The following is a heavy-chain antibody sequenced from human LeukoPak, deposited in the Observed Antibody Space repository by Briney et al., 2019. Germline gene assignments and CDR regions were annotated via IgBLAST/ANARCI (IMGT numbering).Heavy chain of an antibody. D-gene: IGHD3-9*01. Sequence: TSETLSLTCAVYGGSFSGYYWSWIRQPPGKGLEWIGEINHSGSTNYNPSLKSRVTMSVDTSKNQFSLKLSSVTAADTAVYYCARDLYFDSYNWFDPWGQGTLVTVSS. V-gene: IGHV4-34*01. J-gene: IGHJ5*02. CDR3: ARDLYFDSYNWFDP. CDR1: GGSFSGYY. CDR2: INHSGST.